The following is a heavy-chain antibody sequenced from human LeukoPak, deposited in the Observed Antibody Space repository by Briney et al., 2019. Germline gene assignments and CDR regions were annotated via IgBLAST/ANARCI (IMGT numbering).Heavy chain of an antibody. CDR1: GGSISSYY. CDR3: ARYQWQIHHYFDY. Sequence: PSETLSLTCTVSGGSISSYYWSWIRQPPGEGLEWIGYIHSSGGTIYNPSLKSRVTISLDTSKNQFSLKLSSVTAADTAVYYCARYQWQIHHYFDYWGQGTLVTVSS. CDR2: IHSSGGT. D-gene: IGHD6-19*01. J-gene: IGHJ4*02. V-gene: IGHV4-59*01.